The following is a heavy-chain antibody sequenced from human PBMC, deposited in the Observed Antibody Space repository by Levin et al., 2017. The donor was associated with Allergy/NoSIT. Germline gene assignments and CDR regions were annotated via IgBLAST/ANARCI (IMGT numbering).Heavy chain of an antibody. CDR1: GYTFTSYG. V-gene: IGHV1-18*01. CDR3: ARGLYSSGWYGMGY. J-gene: IGHJ4*02. Sequence: GESLKISCKASGYTFTSYGISWVRQAPGQGLEWMGWISAYNGNTNYAQKLQGRVTMTTDTSTSTAYMELRSLRSDDTAVYYCARGLYSSGWYGMGYWGQGTLVTVSS. D-gene: IGHD6-19*01. CDR2: ISAYNGNT.